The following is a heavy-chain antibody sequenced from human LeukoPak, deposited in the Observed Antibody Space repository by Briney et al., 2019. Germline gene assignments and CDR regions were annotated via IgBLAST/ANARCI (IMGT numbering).Heavy chain of an antibody. V-gene: IGHV3-23*01. CDR3: ARDYADYVGYFFFDY. Sequence: GGSLRLSCAASGFTFNNYAMNWVRQAPGKGLEWVSSISGGETTYYADSAKGRFTISRDNSQNTLYLQMNSLRAEDTAVYYCARDYADYVGYFFFDYWGREHWSPSPQ. CDR2: ISGGETT. J-gene: IGHJ4*02. CDR1: GFTFNNYA. D-gene: IGHD4-17*01.